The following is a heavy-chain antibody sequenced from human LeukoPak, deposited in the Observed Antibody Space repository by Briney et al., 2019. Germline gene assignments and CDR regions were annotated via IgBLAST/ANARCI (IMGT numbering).Heavy chain of an antibody. CDR2: IYSGGST. J-gene: IGHJ6*02. D-gene: IGHD6-13*01. CDR1: GFTFSSNY. CDR3: ARCHSSSCLDLYGMDV. V-gene: IGHV3-66*01. Sequence: GGSLRLSCAASGFTFSSNYMSWVSQAPGKGMEWVSVIYSGGSTYYADSVNGRFTISRDNSKNTLYLQMNSLRAEDTAVYYCARCHSSSCLDLYGMDVWGQGTTVTVSS.